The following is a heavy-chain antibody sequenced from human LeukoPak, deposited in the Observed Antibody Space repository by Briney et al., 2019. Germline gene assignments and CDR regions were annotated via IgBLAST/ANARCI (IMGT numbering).Heavy chain of an antibody. J-gene: IGHJ6*03. CDR3: ARDPPLVSGPVHYYYYMDV. D-gene: IGHD5/OR15-5a*01. Sequence: GSLRLSCAASGFTFSNYWMHWVRQAPGKGLVWVSRINSDGSSTTYADSVKGRFTISRDNAKNTNTLYLQMNSLRAEDTAVYYCARDPPLVSGPVHYYYYMDVWGKGTTVTVSS. CDR2: INSDGSST. V-gene: IGHV3-74*01. CDR1: GFTFSNYW.